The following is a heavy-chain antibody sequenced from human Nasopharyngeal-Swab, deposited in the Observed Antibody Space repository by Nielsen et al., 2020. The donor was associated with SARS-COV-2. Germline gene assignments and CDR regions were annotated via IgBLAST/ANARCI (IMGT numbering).Heavy chain of an antibody. CDR1: GITLSNSW. Sequence: GSLRLSCVASGITLSNSWMHWVRQGPGKGLVWVSRINTDARDTTYADSVKGRFTISRDNAKNTLYLQMDSLRVEDTAVYYCAREEAWSKTFDRWGQGTLVTVAS. D-gene: IGHD2-15*01. V-gene: IGHV3-74*01. CDR3: AREEAWSKTFDR. J-gene: IGHJ5*02. CDR2: INTDARDT.